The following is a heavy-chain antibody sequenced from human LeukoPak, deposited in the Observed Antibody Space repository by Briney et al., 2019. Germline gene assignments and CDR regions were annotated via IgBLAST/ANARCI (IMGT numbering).Heavy chain of an antibody. CDR1: GGSISSSDYY. D-gene: IGHD6-19*01. CDR3: ASLVPGAVATYGGVS. CDR2: IYYSGHT. J-gene: IGHJ5*02. V-gene: IGHV4-39*01. Sequence: PSGTLSLTRTVSGGSISSSDYYWGWIRQPPGQGLEWIGSIYYSGHTFYNPSLKSRVTISVDTSKNQFSLKVSSVTVGDTAVYYCASLVPGAVATYGGVSWGQGTLVTVSS.